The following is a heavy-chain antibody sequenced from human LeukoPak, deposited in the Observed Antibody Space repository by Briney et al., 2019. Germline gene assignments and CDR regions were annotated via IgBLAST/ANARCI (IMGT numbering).Heavy chain of an antibody. D-gene: IGHD2-2*01. CDR1: GFTFSDYY. CDR2: ISSSSSYT. Sequence: NSGGSLRLSCAASGFTFSDYYMSWIRQAPGKGLEWVSYISSSSSYTNYADSVKGRFTISRDNAKNSLYLQMNSLRAEDTAVYYCARSPRYCSSTSCQGGNSFDPWGQGTLVTVSS. CDR3: ARSPRYCSSTSCQGGNSFDP. V-gene: IGHV3-11*03. J-gene: IGHJ5*02.